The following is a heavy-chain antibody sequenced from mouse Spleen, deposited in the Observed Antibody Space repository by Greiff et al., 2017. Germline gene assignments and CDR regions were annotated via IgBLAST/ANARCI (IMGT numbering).Heavy chain of an antibody. CDR1: GFTFSSYA. V-gene: IGHV5-9-3*01. CDR2: ISSGGGNT. J-gene: IGHJ2*01. D-gene: IGHD1-1*01. CDR3: ARQPLLLRYFDY. Sequence: EVQLVESGGGLVKRGGSLKLSCAASGFTFSSYAMSWVRQTPEKRLEWVATISSGGGNTYYPDSVKGRFTISRDNAKNTLYLQMSSLKSEDTAMYYCARQPLLLRYFDYWGQGTTLTVSS.